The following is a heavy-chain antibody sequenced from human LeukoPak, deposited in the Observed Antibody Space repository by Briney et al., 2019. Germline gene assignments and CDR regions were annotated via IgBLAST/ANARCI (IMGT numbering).Heavy chain of an antibody. Sequence: PGGSLRLSCAACGFTFSSYGMSWVRQAPGKGLEWVSAISGSGGNTYYADSVKGRFTISRDNAKNSVYLQMNSLGVEDTAVYYCVRGGRGERPNYWGQGTLVTVSS. D-gene: IGHD1-26*01. CDR3: VRGGRGERPNY. CDR2: ISGSGGNT. J-gene: IGHJ4*02. CDR1: GFTFSSYG. V-gene: IGHV3-23*01.